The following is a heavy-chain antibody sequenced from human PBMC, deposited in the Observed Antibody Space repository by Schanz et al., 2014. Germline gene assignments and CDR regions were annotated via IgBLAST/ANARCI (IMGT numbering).Heavy chain of an antibody. Sequence: QVQLVQSGDEVKKPGSSVKVSCKASGGTFSTYTISWVRQAPGQGLEWMGRIIPILGIANYAQKFQGRVTITADKSTFTAYMDVSSLRSEDTAVYYCASSGAGYSSSWDFDYWGQGTMVTVSS. D-gene: IGHD6-13*01. J-gene: IGHJ4*03. CDR1: GGTFSTYT. CDR2: IIPILGIA. CDR3: ASSGAGYSSSWDFDY. V-gene: IGHV1-69*02.